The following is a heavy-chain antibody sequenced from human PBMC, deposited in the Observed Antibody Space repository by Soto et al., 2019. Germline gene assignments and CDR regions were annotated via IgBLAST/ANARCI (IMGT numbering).Heavy chain of an antibody. CDR1: GFTLSSYW. V-gene: IGHV3-7*01. CDR2: INQDGSVK. J-gene: IGHJ4*02. D-gene: IGHD2-2*01. CDR3: VRAVAAASSY. Sequence: GGSLRLSCAASGFTLSSYWMSWVRQAPGKGLEWVANINQDGSVKYYVDSVKGRFTISRDYAQNSVHLQMNNLRAEDTAVYYCVRAVAAASSYWGQGTLVTVSS.